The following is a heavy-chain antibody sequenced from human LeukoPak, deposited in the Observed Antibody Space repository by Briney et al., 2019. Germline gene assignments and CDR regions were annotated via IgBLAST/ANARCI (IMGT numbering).Heavy chain of an antibody. CDR3: ARDWAPDYYGSSGF. CDR2: ISAYNGNT. V-gene: IGHV1-18*01. CDR1: GYTFTSYG. D-gene: IGHD3-22*01. J-gene: IGHJ4*02. Sequence: GASVKVSCKASGYTFTSYGISWVRQAPGQGLEWMGWISAYNGNTNYAQKLQGRVTMTTDTSTSTAYMELRSLRSDDTAVYYCARDWAPDYYGSSGFWGQGTLVTVSS.